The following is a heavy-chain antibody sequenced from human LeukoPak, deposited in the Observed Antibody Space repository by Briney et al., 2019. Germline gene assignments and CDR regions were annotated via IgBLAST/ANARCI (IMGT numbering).Heavy chain of an antibody. CDR2: IKQDGSEK. J-gene: IGHJ4*02. D-gene: IGHD6-6*01. Sequence: GGSLRLSCAASGFTFSSYWMSWVRQAPGKGLEWVANIKQDGSEKYYVDSVKGRFTISRDNAKNSLYLQMNSLRAEDTAVYYCARELAYSSSSGGRGFDYWGQGTLVTVSS. CDR1: GFTFSSYW. V-gene: IGHV3-7*01. CDR3: ARELAYSSSSGGRGFDY.